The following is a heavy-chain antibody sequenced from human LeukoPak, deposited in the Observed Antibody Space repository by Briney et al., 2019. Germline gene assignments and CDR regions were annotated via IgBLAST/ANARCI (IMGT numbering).Heavy chain of an antibody. CDR1: GFTFGDYA. D-gene: IGHD2-15*01. Sequence: GRSLRLSCTASGFTFGDYAMSWVRQAPGKGLEWVGFIRSKAYGGTTEYAASVKGRFTISRDDSKSIAYMHMHRLKTEDSSLYYCTRDAPLIVVVGAATSNAFDIWGQGTMVTVSS. CDR3: TRDAPLIVVVGAATSNAFDI. V-gene: IGHV3-49*04. J-gene: IGHJ3*02. CDR2: IRSKAYGGTT.